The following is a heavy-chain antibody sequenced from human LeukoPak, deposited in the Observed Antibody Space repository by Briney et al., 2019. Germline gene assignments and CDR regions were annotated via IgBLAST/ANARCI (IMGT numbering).Heavy chain of an antibody. D-gene: IGHD6-19*01. CDR3: AGQYSSGWYDVGNYYYGMDV. CDR2: ISYDGSNK. Sequence: GGSLRLSCAASGFTFSSYGMHWVRQAPVKGLEWVAVISYDGSNKYYADSVKGRFTISRDNSKNTLYLQMNSLRAEDTAVYYCAGQYSSGWYDVGNYYYGMDVWGQGTTVTVSS. V-gene: IGHV3-30*03. CDR1: GFTFSSYG. J-gene: IGHJ6*02.